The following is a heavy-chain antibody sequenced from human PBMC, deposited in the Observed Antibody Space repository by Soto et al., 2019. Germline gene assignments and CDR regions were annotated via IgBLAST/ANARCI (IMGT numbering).Heavy chain of an antibody. CDR2: ISWNSGSI. CDR3: AKSFVVPAAHDGFDI. Sequence: PGGSLRLSCAASGFTFDDYAMHWVRQAPGKGLEWVSGISWNSGSIGYADSVKGRFTISRDNAKNSLYLQMNSLRTEDTALYYCAKSFVVPAAHDGFDIWGQGTMVTVSS. D-gene: IGHD2-2*01. CDR1: GFTFDDYA. J-gene: IGHJ3*02. V-gene: IGHV3-9*01.